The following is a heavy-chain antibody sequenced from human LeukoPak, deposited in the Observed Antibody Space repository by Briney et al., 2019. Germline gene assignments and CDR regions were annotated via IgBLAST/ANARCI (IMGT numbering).Heavy chain of an antibody. Sequence: ASVKVSCKASGYTFTGYYMHWVRQAPGQGLEWMGWINPNSGGTNYAQKFQGRVTMTRDTSISTAYMELSRLRSDNTAVYYCARGHSSGWYYYYMDVWGKGTTVTVSS. CDR2: INPNSGGT. CDR1: GYTFTGYY. D-gene: IGHD6-19*01. V-gene: IGHV1-2*02. J-gene: IGHJ6*03. CDR3: ARGHSSGWYYYYMDV.